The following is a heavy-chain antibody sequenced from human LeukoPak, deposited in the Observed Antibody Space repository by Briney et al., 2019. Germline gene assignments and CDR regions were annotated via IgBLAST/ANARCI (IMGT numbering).Heavy chain of an antibody. V-gene: IGHV3-53*04. CDR1: GFTVSSNN. CDR3: ARDSGAVAGNFDY. D-gene: IGHD6-19*01. Sequence: PGGSLRLSCAASGFTVSSNNMSWVHQAPGKGLEWVSLIYSGGSAYSADSVKGRFTISRHNSKNTLYLKMNSLRAEDTAVYYCARDSGAVAGNFDYWGQGTLVTVSS. CDR2: IYSGGSA. J-gene: IGHJ4*02.